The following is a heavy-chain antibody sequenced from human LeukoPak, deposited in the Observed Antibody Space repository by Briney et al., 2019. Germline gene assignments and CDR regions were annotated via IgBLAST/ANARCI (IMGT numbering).Heavy chain of an antibody. CDR1: GYTFTSYD. Sequence: ASVKVSCKASGYTFTSYDINWVRQATGQGLEWMGWMNPNSGNTGYAQKFQGRVTITRNTSISTAYMELSRLRSDDTAVYYCARNFIAAAGYQGGWFDPWGQGTLVTVSS. CDR2: MNPNSGNT. CDR3: ARNFIAAAGYQGGWFDP. J-gene: IGHJ5*02. V-gene: IGHV1-8*03. D-gene: IGHD6-13*01.